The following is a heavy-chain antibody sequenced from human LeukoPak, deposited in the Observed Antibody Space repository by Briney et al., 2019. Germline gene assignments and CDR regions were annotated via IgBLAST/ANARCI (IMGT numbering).Heavy chain of an antibody. CDR2: IYYSGNT. J-gene: IGHJ2*01. CDR3: ARDRDSSGLRDFDL. Sequence: SETLSPTCTVSGGSINSYYWSWIRQPPGKGLEWIGYIYYSGNTNYNPSLKSRASISIDTSKDQLSLQLSSVTAADTAVYYCARDRDSSGLRDFDLWGRGTLVTVSA. CDR1: GGSINSYY. D-gene: IGHD3-22*01. V-gene: IGHV4-59*01.